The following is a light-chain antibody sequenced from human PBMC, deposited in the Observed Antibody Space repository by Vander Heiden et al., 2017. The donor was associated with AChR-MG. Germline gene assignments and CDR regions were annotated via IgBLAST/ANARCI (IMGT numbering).Light chain of an antibody. J-gene: IGLJ2*01. CDR1: SDYSEHT. V-gene: IGLV9-49*03. Sequence: QPVLTQPPSASASLGASVTLPCTLNSDYSEHTVDWYQQRPGKGPRFVMRVGTGVMCGNKGDGIPDRFSVLSSGLSRSLIMTNRQEEDESDYHCWTEHGSGSHLVRVFGGGTKLTVL. CDR3: WTEHGSGSHLVRV. CDR2: VGTGVMCG.